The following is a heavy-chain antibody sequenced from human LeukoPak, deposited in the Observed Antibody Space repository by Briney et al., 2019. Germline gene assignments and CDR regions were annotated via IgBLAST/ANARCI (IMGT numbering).Heavy chain of an antibody. D-gene: IGHD3-3*01. CDR1: GYTFTSYG. J-gene: IGHJ5*02. V-gene: IGHV1-18*01. CDR3: ARAQYYDFWSGFPLLFDP. Sequence: ASVKVSCKAYGYTFTSYGISWVRHAPGQGLEWMGWISAYNGNTNYAQKLQGRVTMTTDTSTSTAYMELRSLRSDDTAVYYCARAQYYDFWSGFPLLFDPWGQGTLVTVSS. CDR2: ISAYNGNT.